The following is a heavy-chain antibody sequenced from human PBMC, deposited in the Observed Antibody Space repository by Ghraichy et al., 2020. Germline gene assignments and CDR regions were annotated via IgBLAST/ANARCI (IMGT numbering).Heavy chain of an antibody. CDR2: IRSKTDGGTT. CDR3: TAYYDFWSGYNTRRDH. Sequence: GGSLRLSCAASGFTFSNAWMSWVRQAPGKGLEWVGRIRSKTDGGTTDHAAPVKGRFTISRDDSKNTLYLQMNSLKIEDTAIYYCTAYYDFWSGYNTRRDHWGQGTLVTVSS. V-gene: IGHV3-15*01. J-gene: IGHJ4*02. D-gene: IGHD3-3*01. CDR1: GFTFSNAW.